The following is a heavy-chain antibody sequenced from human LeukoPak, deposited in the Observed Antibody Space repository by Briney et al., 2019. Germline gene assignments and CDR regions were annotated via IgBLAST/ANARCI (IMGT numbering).Heavy chain of an antibody. V-gene: IGHV3-48*03. Sequence: GGSLRLSCAASGFTFSSYEMNWVRQAPGKGLEWVSYISRSGSTIYYADSVKGRFTISRDNAKNSLYLQMNSLRVEDTAIYFCARRYCSSTGCYYFDYWGQGTLVTVSS. CDR1: GFTFSSYE. CDR2: ISRSGSTI. D-gene: IGHD2-2*01. J-gene: IGHJ4*02. CDR3: ARRYCSSTGCYYFDY.